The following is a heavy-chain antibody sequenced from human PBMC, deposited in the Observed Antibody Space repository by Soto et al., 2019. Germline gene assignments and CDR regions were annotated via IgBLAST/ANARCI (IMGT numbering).Heavy chain of an antibody. D-gene: IGHD2-21*02. Sequence: QVQLVESGGGEVQPGRSLTISCAASGFTFSTYDMHWVRQTPGKGLEWVAVISYDGTNKFYSDSVKGRFTISRDNFKNTLTLQMNSLRADDTAVYSCAKDLQSYGDYDYYCY. CDR1: GFTFSTYD. CDR3: AKDLQSYGDYDYYCY. V-gene: IGHV3-30*18. J-gene: IGHJ6*03. CDR2: ISYDGTNK.